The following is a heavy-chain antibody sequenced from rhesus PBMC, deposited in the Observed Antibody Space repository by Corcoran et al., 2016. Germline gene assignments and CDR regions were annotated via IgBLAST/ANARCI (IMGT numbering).Heavy chain of an antibody. CDR3: ARFNDVDQSGYSYWYFDI. D-gene: IGHD3-28*01. Sequence: QVQLQESGPGLVKPSATLSLTCAVSGGSFSSYWWSWIRQPPGKGLEWIGEINGNSGRTNHNPARKSRVNIAKDASKNQVSLKLSSGTAADTAVYYCARFNDVDQSGYSYWYFDIWGPGTPITISS. J-gene: IGHJ2*01. CDR1: GGSFSSYW. V-gene: IGHV4-80*01. CDR2: INGNSGRT.